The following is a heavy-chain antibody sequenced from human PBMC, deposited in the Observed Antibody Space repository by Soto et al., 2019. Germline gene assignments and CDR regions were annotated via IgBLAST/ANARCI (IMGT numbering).Heavy chain of an antibody. J-gene: IGHJ5*02. Sequence: GASVKVPCKASGYTFTSHDIIWVRQATGQGLEWMGWMNPNSGNTGYAQKFQGRVTMTRNTSISTAYMELSSLRSEDTAVYYCARGKAARRGDWFDPWGQGTLVTVSS. V-gene: IGHV1-8*01. CDR3: ARGKAARRGDWFDP. CDR1: GYTFTSHD. CDR2: MNPNSGNT. D-gene: IGHD6-6*01.